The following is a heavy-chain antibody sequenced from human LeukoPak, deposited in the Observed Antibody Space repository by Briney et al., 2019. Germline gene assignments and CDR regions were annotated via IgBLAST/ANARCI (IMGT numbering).Heavy chain of an antibody. D-gene: IGHD6-13*01. J-gene: IGHJ5*02. V-gene: IGHV3-48*02. CDR3: ARGGSSWYRGENWFDP. Sequence: GGSLRLSCAASGFTFSSYSMNWVRQAPGKGLEWVSYISSSSSTIYYADSVKGRFTIPRDNAKNSLYLQMNSLRDEDTAVYYCARGGSSWYRGENWFDPWGQGTLVTVSS. CDR1: GFTFSSYS. CDR2: ISSSSSTI.